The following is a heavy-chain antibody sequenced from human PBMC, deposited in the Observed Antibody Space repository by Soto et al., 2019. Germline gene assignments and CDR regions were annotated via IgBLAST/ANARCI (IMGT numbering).Heavy chain of an antibody. CDR3: ASVGIAVAGTIDYYYGMDV. D-gene: IGHD6-19*01. CDR2: IYYSGST. Sequence: ETLSLTCTVSGGSVSSGSYYWSWIRQPPGKGLEWIGYIYYSGSTNYNPSLKSRVTISVDTSKNQFSLKLSSVTAADTAVYYCASVGIAVAGTIDYYYGMDVWGQGTTVTVSS. J-gene: IGHJ6*02. V-gene: IGHV4-61*01. CDR1: GGSVSSGSYY.